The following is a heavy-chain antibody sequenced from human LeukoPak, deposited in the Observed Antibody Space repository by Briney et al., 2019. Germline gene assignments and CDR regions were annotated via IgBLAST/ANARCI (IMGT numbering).Heavy chain of an antibody. CDR2: ISVGGAN. D-gene: IGHD2-15*01. CDR1: GGSISTFY. J-gene: IGHJ4*02. Sequence: PSETLSLTCTVSGGSISTFYWNWIRQSPGKGLEWIGYISVGGANNYNPSLKSRVSISVDTSKNQFSLRLSSVTAADTALYYCARVSGSQITYITFDYWGQGTLVTVSS. V-gene: IGHV4-59*01. CDR3: ARVSGSQITYITFDY.